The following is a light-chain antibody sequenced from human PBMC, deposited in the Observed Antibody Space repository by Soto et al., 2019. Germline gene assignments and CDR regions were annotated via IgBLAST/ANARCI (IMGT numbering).Light chain of an antibody. CDR3: SSYVGSYFYF. CDR2: DVI. V-gene: IGLV2-8*01. J-gene: IGLJ1*01. Sequence: QSALTQPPSASGSPGQSVTISCTGTSSDVGGYNYVSWYQQHPGKAPKLMIYDVIKRPSGVPDRFSGSKSCNTASLTVSGLQAEDEADYYCSSYVGSYFYFFGTGTKLTVL. CDR1: SSDVGGYNY.